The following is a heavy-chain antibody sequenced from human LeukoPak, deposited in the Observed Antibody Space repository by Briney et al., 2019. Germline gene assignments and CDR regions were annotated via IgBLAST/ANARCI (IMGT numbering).Heavy chain of an antibody. CDR1: GFTFSSYA. D-gene: IGHD5-18*01. CDR2: ISYDGSNK. Sequence: PGGSLRLSCAASGFTFSSYAMHWVRQAPGKGLEWVAAISYDGSNKYYADSVKGRFTISRDNSKNTLYLQMNSLRAEDTAVYYCARDRTKQLWYYYYYYGMDVWGQGTTVTVSS. J-gene: IGHJ6*02. CDR3: ARDRTKQLWYYYYYYGMDV. V-gene: IGHV3-30-3*01.